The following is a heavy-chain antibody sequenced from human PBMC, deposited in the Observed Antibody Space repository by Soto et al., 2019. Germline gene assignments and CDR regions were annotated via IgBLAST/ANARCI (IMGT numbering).Heavy chain of an antibody. V-gene: IGHV4-39*07. CDR3: ARALRDGYNRLFDP. J-gene: IGHJ5*02. CDR1: GGSISSSSYY. CDR2: IYYSGST. D-gene: IGHD5-12*01. Sequence: SETLSLTCTVSGGSISSSSYYWGWIRQPPGKGLEWIGYIYYSGSTCYNPSLKSRVTISIDTSKNQFSLKLSSVTAADTAVYYCARALRDGYNRLFDPWGQGTLVTVSS.